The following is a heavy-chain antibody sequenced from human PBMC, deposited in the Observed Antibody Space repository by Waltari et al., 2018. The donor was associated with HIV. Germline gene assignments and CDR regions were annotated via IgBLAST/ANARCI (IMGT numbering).Heavy chain of an antibody. Sequence: QVPLVQSGAAVKKPGSSVRVSGKASGNTFRSSTINWVRQAPGQGLEWMGRIIPILDLSNSAQKFQDRVTIMADKSTNTAYMDLSSLTSEDTAVYYCARGKGYYGMDVWGQGTTVTVSS. V-gene: IGHV1-69*02. CDR1: GNTFRSST. J-gene: IGHJ6*02. CDR3: ARGKGYYGMDV. CDR2: IIPILDLS.